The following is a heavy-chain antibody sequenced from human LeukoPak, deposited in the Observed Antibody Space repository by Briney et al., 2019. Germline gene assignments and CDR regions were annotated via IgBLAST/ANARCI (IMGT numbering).Heavy chain of an antibody. Sequence: ASVKVSCKASGYTFTSYGISWVRQAPGQGLEWMGWISAYNGNTNYAQKFQGRVTITADKSMSTAYMELSSLRSEDTAVYYCARNMVVAATPYDYWGQGTLVTVSS. CDR3: ARNMVVAATPYDY. J-gene: IGHJ4*02. V-gene: IGHV1-18*01. D-gene: IGHD2-15*01. CDR1: GYTFTSYG. CDR2: ISAYNGNT.